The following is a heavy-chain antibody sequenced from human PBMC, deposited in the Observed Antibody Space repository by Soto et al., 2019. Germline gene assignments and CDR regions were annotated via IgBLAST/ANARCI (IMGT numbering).Heavy chain of an antibody. V-gene: IGHV4-39*02. D-gene: IGHD2-8*01. CDR3: ARDSNVYNWFDL. Sequence: PSETLSLTCTVSGVSISSNSYYWGWIRQPPGKGLEWIGSIYYSGSIYYNPSLKSRVTISMDTSKNQFSLKLNSLTAADTAVYYCARDSNVYNWFDLWGQGTLVTV. CDR2: IYYSGSI. J-gene: IGHJ5*02. CDR1: GVSISSNSYY.